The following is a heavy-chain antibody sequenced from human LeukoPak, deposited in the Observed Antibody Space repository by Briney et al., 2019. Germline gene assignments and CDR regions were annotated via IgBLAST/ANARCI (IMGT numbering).Heavy chain of an antibody. CDR2: ISSSSSTI. J-gene: IGHJ6*02. CDR1: GFTFSSYS. V-gene: IGHV3-48*01. CDR3: ARDSLHYYYGMDV. Sequence: PGGSLRLSCAASGFTFSSYSMNWVRQAPGKGLEWVSYISSSSSTIYYADSVKGRFTISRDNAKNSLYLQMNSLRAEGTAVYYCARDSLHYYYGMDVWGQGTTVTVSS.